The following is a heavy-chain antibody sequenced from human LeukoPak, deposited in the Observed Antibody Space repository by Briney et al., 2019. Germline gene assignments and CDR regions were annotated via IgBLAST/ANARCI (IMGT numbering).Heavy chain of an antibody. Sequence: PGGSLRLSCAASGFTFSSYSINWVRQAPGKGLEWVSSISSSSSYIYYADSVKGRFTISRDNAKNSLYLQMNSLRAEDTAVYYCARDLGEWFGELLSPHFDYWGQGTLVTVSS. J-gene: IGHJ4*02. D-gene: IGHD3-10*01. CDR1: GFTFSSYS. CDR3: ARDLGEWFGELLSPHFDY. V-gene: IGHV3-21*01. CDR2: ISSSSSYI.